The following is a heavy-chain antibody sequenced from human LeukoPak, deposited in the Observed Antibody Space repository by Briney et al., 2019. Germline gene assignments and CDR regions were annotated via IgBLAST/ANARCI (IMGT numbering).Heavy chain of an antibody. CDR1: GGTFSSYA. J-gene: IGHJ4*02. CDR2: IIPIFGTA. D-gene: IGHD3-10*01. V-gene: IGHV1-69*13. CDR3: ARMGGSGTLDY. Sequence: SVKVSCKASGGTFSSYAISWVRHAPGQGLEWMGGIIPIFGTANYAQKFQGRVTITADESTSTAYMELSSLRSEDTAVYYCARMGGSGTLDYSGQGTLVSVSS.